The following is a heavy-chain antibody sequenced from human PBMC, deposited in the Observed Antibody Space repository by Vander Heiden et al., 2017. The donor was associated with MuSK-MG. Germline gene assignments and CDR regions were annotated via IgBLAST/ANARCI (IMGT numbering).Heavy chain of an antibody. Sequence: QVQLVQSGAEVKQPGASVKVSCTASGYSFTTFPIHWVRQAPGHSPEWLGWINAGTGNTKYSEKFQGRVTMTRDTSASTAYMELSSLRSEDTSVYYCTRRECSDNNCYGFDYWGQGTLVTVSS. CDR3: TRRECSDNNCYGFDY. CDR2: INAGTGNT. CDR1: GYSFTTFP. V-gene: IGHV1-3*01. J-gene: IGHJ4*02. D-gene: IGHD2-15*01.